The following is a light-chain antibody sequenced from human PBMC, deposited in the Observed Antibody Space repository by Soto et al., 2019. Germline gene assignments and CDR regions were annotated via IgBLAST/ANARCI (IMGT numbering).Light chain of an antibody. V-gene: IGKV1-27*01. CDR3: QKYNSAPL. CDR2: AAS. J-gene: IGKJ4*01. CDR1: QGISNY. Sequence: DLQMTQSPSSLSASVGDRVTITCRASQGISNYLAWYQQKPGKVPKLLIYAASTLQSGVPSRFRGSGYGTDLTLTISSLQPEDVATYYCQKYNSAPLFGGGTKVEIK.